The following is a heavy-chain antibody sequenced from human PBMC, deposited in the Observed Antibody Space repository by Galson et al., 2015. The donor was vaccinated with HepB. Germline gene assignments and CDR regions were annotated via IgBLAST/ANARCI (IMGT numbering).Heavy chain of an antibody. Sequence: SLRLSCAASGFTFSSYAMSWVRQAPGKGLEWVSAISGSGGSTYYADSVKGRFTIPRDNSKNTLYLQMNSLRAEDTAAYYCAKIKGFTVTTSYEFDYWGQGTLVTVSS. CDR3: AKIKGFTVTTSYEFDY. CDR1: GFTFSSYA. D-gene: IGHD4-17*01. J-gene: IGHJ4*02. CDR2: ISGSGGST. V-gene: IGHV3-23*01.